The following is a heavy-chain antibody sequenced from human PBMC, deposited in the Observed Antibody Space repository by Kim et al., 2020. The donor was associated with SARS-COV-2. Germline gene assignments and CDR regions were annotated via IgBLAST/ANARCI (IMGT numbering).Heavy chain of an antibody. CDR1: GGTFSSYA. Sequence: SVKVSCKASGGTFSSYAISWVRQAPGQGLEWMGGIIPIFGTANYAQKFQGRVTITADESTSTAYMELSSLRSEDTAVYYCARDYGDFGELSGAFDIWGQGTMVTVSS. V-gene: IGHV1-69*13. CDR3: ARDYGDFGELSGAFDI. J-gene: IGHJ3*02. D-gene: IGHD3-10*01. CDR2: IIPIFGTA.